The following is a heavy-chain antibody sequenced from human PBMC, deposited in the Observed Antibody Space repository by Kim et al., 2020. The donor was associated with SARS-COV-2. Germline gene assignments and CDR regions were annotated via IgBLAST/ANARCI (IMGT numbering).Heavy chain of an antibody. CDR3: ARTWVAGDAFDI. Sequence: NYNPSLKSRVTISVDTSKNQFSLKLSSVTAADTAVYYCARTWVAGDAFDIWGQGTMVTVSS. V-gene: IGHV4-59*01. J-gene: IGHJ3*02. D-gene: IGHD6-19*01.